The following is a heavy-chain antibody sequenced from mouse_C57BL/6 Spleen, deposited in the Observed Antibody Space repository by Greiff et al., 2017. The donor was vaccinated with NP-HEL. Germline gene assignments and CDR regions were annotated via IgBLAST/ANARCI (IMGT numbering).Heavy chain of an antibody. CDR2: IWWDDDK. CDR1: GFSLSTFGMG. Sequence: QVTLKESGPGILQPSQTLSLTCSFSGFSLSTFGMGVGWIRQPSGKGLEWLAHIWWDDDKYYNPALKSRLTISKDTSKNQVFLKIANVDTADTATYYCARIGYYGSSYGYYFDYWGQGTTLTVSS. V-gene: IGHV8-8*01. J-gene: IGHJ2*01. CDR3: ARIGYYGSSYGYYFDY. D-gene: IGHD1-1*01.